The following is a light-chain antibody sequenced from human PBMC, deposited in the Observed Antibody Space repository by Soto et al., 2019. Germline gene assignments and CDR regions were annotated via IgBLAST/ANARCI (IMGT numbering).Light chain of an antibody. Sequence: QSVLTQPASVSESPGQSITISCTGTSTDVGAYNYVSWYQKYPGKAPKLMIYEVNYRPSGVSNRFSGSKSGNTASLTISGLQAEDEADYYCSSYTSSTPLGYVFGTGTKLTVL. J-gene: IGLJ1*01. V-gene: IGLV2-14*01. CDR1: STDVGAYNY. CDR2: EVN. CDR3: SSYTSSTPLGYV.